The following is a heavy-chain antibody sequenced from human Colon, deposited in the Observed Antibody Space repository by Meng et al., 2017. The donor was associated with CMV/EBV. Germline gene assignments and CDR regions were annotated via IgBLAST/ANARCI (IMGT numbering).Heavy chain of an antibody. J-gene: IGHJ4*02. CDR1: GFTFNDYG. V-gene: IGHV3-20*04. CDR3: ARTYSGYDFTPFDY. CDR2: VNWNGGST. D-gene: IGHD5-12*01. Sequence: GESLKISCAASGFTFNDYGMSWVRQGPGKGPGWVSGVNWNGGSTRYADSVKGRFTISRDNAKNSLYLQMNSLRAEDTALYYCARTYSGYDFTPFDYWGQGTLVTVSS.